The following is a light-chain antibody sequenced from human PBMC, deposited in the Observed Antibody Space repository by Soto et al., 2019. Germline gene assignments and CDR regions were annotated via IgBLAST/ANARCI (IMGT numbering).Light chain of an antibody. V-gene: IGLV2-14*01. Sequence: QSVLTQPASVSGSPGQSITISCTGTSSDVGRYNHVSWYQHHPGKAPKLIISEVSNRPSGVSNRFSGSKSGYMASLTISGLQAEDEADYYCNSHTSGDFRVFGTGTKVTVL. J-gene: IGLJ1*01. CDR3: NSHTSGDFRV. CDR2: EVS. CDR1: SSDVGRYNH.